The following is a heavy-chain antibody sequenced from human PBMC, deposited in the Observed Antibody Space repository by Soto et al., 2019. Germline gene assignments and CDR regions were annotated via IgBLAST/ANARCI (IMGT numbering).Heavy chain of an antibody. CDR2: ISYDGSNK. CDR1: GFTFSSYG. CDR3: AKDQVKRFLEWTNLDY. J-gene: IGHJ4*02. D-gene: IGHD3-3*01. V-gene: IGHV3-30*18. Sequence: GGSLRLSCAASGFTFSSYGMHWVRQAPGKGLEWVAVISYDGSNKYYADSVKGRFTISRDNSKNTLYLQMNSLRAEDTAVYYCAKDQVKRFLEWTNLDYWGQGTLVTVSS.